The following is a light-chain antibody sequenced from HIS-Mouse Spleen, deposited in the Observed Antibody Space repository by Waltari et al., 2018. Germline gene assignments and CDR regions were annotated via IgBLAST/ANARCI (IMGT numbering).Light chain of an antibody. J-gene: IGLJ2*01. CDR1: SGRIASNY. CDR2: EEN. V-gene: IGLV6-57*04. CDR3: QSYDSSNVV. Sequence: NFMLTQPHSVSESPGKTVTIPCTRSSGRIASNYVQWYQQRPGSAPPPVIYEENQRPSGVPDRFSGSIDSSSNSASLTISGLKTEDEADYYCQSYDSSNVVFGGGTKLTVL.